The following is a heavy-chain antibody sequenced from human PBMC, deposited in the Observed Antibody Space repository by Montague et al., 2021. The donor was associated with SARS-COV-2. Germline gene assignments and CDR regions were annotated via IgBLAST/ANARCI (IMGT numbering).Heavy chain of an antibody. CDR2: IYYSGST. J-gene: IGHJ6*03. CDR1: GGSISSYY. Sequence: SETLSLTCTVSGGSISSYYWSWIRQPPGKGLEWIGYIYYSGSTNYNPSLKSRVTISVDTSKNQFSLKLSSVTAADTAVYYCAGTYYDFLSGFIHYYYMDVWGQGTTVTVSS. V-gene: IGHV4-59*01. CDR3: AGTYYDFLSGFIHYYYMDV. D-gene: IGHD3-3*01.